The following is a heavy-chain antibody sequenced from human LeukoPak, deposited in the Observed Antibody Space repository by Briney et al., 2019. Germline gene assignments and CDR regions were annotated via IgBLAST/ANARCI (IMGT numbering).Heavy chain of an antibody. CDR3: AAVGTMVRDLRAFDI. D-gene: IGHD3-10*01. V-gene: IGHV1-58*01. CDR1: GFTFTSSA. J-gene: IGHJ3*02. Sequence: SVKVSCKASGFTFTSSAVQWVRQARGQRLEWIGWIVVGSGNTNYAQKFQERVTITRDMSISTAYMELSSLRSEDTAVYYCAAVGTMVRDLRAFDIWGEGTMLTVSS. CDR2: IVVGSGNT.